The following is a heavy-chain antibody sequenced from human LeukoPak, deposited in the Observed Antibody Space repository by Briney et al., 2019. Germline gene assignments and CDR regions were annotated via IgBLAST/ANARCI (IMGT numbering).Heavy chain of an antibody. CDR3: ARGGAFCSITTCHEFDH. V-gene: IGHV1-2*02. CDR1: GYTFTGSY. CDR2: TNPSTGGT. D-gene: IGHD2-2*01. J-gene: IGHJ4*02. Sequence: ASVKVSCKTSGYTFTGSYLHWVREVPGQGLEWMCWTNPSTGGTKSAQQFEGRVTMTRDTSNTTGYLELRSLRLDDTATYYCARGGAFCSITTCHEFDHWGQGTLVIVSS.